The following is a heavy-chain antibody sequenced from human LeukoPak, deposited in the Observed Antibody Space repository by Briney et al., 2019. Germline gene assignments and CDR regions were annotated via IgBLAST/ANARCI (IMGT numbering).Heavy chain of an antibody. J-gene: IGHJ4*02. CDR1: GGTVWSSF. D-gene: IGHD1-26*01. V-gene: IGHV3-66*01. Sequence: GGSPRLSCAESGGTVWSSFRSWIRQAPGKGLEWVAILHSGGGTDYADSVRGRFTISRDNSKDILYLQMNSLRAEDTAVYYCARDRSGTYLDYWGQGTLVTVSS. CDR2: LHSGGGT. CDR3: ARDRSGTYLDY.